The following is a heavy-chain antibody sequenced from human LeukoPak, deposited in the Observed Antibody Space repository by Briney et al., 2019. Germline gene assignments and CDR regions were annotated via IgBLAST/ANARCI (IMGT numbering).Heavy chain of an antibody. J-gene: IGHJ6*04. V-gene: IGHV4-59*01. D-gene: IGHD3-10*01. Sequence: SETLSLTCTVSGGSISSYYWSWIRQPPGKGLEWVGYIYYSGSTNYNPSLKSRVTISVDTSKNQFSLKLSSVTAADTAVYYCATLGYGYYGSGSYPVDVWGKGTTVTISS. CDR3: ATLGYGYYGSGSYPVDV. CDR1: GGSISSYY. CDR2: IYYSGST.